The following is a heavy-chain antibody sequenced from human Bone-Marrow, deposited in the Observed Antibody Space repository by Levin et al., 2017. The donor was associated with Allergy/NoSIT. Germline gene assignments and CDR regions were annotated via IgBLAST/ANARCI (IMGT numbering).Heavy chain of an antibody. Sequence: GESLKISCKGSGYSFTSYWIGWVRQMPGKGLEWMGIIYPGDSDTRYSPSFQGQVTISADKSISTAYLQWSSLKASDTAMYYCARQNYYGSGSYYNVIYYFDYWGQGTLVTVSS. J-gene: IGHJ4*02. CDR1: GYSFTSYW. CDR3: ARQNYYGSGSYYNVIYYFDY. V-gene: IGHV5-51*01. D-gene: IGHD3-10*01. CDR2: IYPGDSDT.